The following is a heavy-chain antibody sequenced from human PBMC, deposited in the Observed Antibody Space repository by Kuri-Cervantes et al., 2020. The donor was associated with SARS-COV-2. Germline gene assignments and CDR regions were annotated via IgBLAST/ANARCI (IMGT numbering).Heavy chain of an antibody. J-gene: IGHJ4*02. CDR2: VYYSGST. Sequence: SETLSLTCTVSGGSISSHYWSRIRQPPGKGLEWIGYVYYSGSTNYNPSLKSRVTISVDTSKNQFSLKLSSVTAADTAVYYCARINYGGNPFDYWGQGTLVTVSS. CDR3: ARINYGGNPFDY. V-gene: IGHV4-59*11. D-gene: IGHD4-23*01. CDR1: GGSISSHY.